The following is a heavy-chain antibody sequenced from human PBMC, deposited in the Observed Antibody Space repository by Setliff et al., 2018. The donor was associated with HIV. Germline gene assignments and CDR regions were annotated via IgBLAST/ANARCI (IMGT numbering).Heavy chain of an antibody. Sequence: GGSLRLSCAASGFTVSRNYMSWVRQAPGKGLEWVSVISGSGGYTYYADSVKGRFTISRDNAKNSLYLQMNSLRAEDTAVYYCARDPRYCTNGVCYRYFDYWGQGTLVTVSS. CDR2: ISGSGGYT. CDR1: GFTVSRNY. D-gene: IGHD2-8*01. V-gene: IGHV3-21*01. CDR3: ARDPRYCTNGVCYRYFDY. J-gene: IGHJ4*02.